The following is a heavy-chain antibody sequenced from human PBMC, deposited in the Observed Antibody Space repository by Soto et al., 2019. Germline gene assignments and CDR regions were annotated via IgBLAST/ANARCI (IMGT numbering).Heavy chain of an antibody. Sequence: GASVKVSCKASGYTFTSYAIHWVRQAPGQRLEWMAWINAGNGTTRYSQKFQGRVTITRDTSASTAYMELSSLRSEDTAVYYCARGPLMVYAKYNPYFDYWGQGTLVTVSS. J-gene: IGHJ4*02. CDR3: ARGPLMVYAKYNPYFDY. CDR2: INAGNGTT. CDR1: GYTFTSYA. D-gene: IGHD2-8*01. V-gene: IGHV1-3*01.